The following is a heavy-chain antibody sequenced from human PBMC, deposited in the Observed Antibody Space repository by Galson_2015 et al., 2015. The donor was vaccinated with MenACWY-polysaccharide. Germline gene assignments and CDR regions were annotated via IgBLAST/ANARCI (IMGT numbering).Heavy chain of an antibody. J-gene: IGHJ4*02. D-gene: IGHD2-2*01. V-gene: IGHV3-23*01. Sequence: SLRLSCAASGFTFSSYAISWVRQAPGQGLDWVSTISASGGTTHSADAVKGRFVISRDASTSTLYLQLNSLRAEDTATYYCAKATCGSTSCYGFDHWGQGTPVTVSS. CDR1: GFTFSSYA. CDR3: AKATCGSTSCYGFDH. CDR2: ISASGGTT.